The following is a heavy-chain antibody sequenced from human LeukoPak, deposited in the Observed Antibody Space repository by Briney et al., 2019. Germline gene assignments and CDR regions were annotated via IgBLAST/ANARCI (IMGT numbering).Heavy chain of an antibody. CDR3: AKEFYQYNWFDP. CDR1: GFTVSSNY. CDR2: IYSGGST. Sequence: GGSLRLSCAASGFTVSSNYMSWVRQAPGKGLEWVSVIYSGGSTYYADSVKGRFTISRDNSKNTLYLQMNSLRAEDTAVYHCAKEFYQYNWFDPWGQGTLVTVSS. J-gene: IGHJ5*02. D-gene: IGHD2/OR15-2a*01. V-gene: IGHV3-53*01.